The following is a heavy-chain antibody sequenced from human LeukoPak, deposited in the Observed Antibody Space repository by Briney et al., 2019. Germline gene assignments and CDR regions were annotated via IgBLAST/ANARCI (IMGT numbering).Heavy chain of an antibody. D-gene: IGHD2-2*02. CDR3: AKRDCSTSCYSYYFDY. CDR2: ISGSGGST. J-gene: IGHJ4*02. V-gene: IGHV3-23*01. Sequence: PGGSLRLSCAASGFTFSSYAMSWVRQAPGKELKWVSAISGSGGSTYYADSVKGRFTISRDNSKNTLYLQMNSLRAEDTAVYYCAKRDCSTSCYSYYFDYWGQGTLVTVSS. CDR1: GFTFSSYA.